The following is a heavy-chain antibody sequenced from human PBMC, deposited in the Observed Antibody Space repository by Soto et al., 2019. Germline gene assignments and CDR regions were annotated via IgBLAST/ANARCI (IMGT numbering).Heavy chain of an antibody. D-gene: IGHD3-10*01. V-gene: IGHV3-7*04. CDR3: TRDGQGPLDYYFES. CDR2: IKHDGSAI. Sequence: GGSLRLSCAASGFAFSSYWMSWVRQGPGKGLEWVANIKHDGSAIYYVDSVKGRFTISRDNAKNTLSLQMNSLRVEDMAVYFCTRDGQGPLDYYFESWGQGTLVTVSS. CDR1: GFAFSSYW. J-gene: IGHJ4*02.